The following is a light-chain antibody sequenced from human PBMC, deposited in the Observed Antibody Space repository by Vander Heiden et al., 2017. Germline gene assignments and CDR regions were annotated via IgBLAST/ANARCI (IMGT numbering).Light chain of an antibody. CDR3: QQSDSTPRT. J-gene: IGKJ5*01. V-gene: IGKV1-39*01. Sequence: IHMTHSPSSLSASVGDRVTITCRASQSISSYLNWYQQKPGKAPKLLIYAASSLQSGVPSRFSGSGSGTDFTLTISRLQPEDFATYYCQQSDSTPRTFGQGTQLEIK. CDR1: QSISSY. CDR2: AAS.